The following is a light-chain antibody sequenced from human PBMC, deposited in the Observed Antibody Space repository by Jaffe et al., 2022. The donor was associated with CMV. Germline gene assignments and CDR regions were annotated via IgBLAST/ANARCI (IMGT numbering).Light chain of an antibody. CDR3: HQYDRLPPA. Sequence: DIQMTQSPSSLSASVGDRVTITCQASQDISNYLNWYQQKVGRAPKLLIYDASNLETGVSSRFSGGGSGTDFTLTISSLQAEDVATYYCHQYDRLPPAFGPGTRVDIK. V-gene: IGKV1-33*01. CDR1: QDISNY. CDR2: DAS. J-gene: IGKJ3*01.